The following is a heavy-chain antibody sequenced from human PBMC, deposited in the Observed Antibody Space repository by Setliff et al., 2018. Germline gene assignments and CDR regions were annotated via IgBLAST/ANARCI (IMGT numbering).Heavy chain of an antibody. V-gene: IGHV1-3*01. CDR1: GYTFTDYT. D-gene: IGHD6-19*01. Sequence: ASVKVSCKASGYTFTDYTIHWVRQAPRQRFEWMGAISPHNFNTNYAQKFQDRVDMTRDTSTSTVYMELSSLKSEDTAVYYCAKAGAIGAWYEDALDMWGQGTMVTVSS. CDR2: ISPHNFNT. J-gene: IGHJ3*02. CDR3: AKAGAIGAWYEDALDM.